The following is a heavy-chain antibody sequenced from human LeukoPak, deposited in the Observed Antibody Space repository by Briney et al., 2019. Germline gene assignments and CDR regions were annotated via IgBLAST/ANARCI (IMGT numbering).Heavy chain of an antibody. Sequence: GGSLRLSCAASGFTFSTFAMIWVRQPPGKGLEWVSSIFPSGGEIHYADSVRGRFTISRDNSKSTLSLQMNSLRAEDTAIYYCATYRQVLLPFESWGQGTMVTVSS. J-gene: IGHJ3*01. CDR1: GFTFSTFA. D-gene: IGHD2-8*02. V-gene: IGHV3-23*01. CDR2: IFPSGGEI. CDR3: ATYRQVLLPFES.